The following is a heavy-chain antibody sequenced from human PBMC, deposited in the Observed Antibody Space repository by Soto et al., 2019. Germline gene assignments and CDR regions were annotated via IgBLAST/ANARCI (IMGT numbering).Heavy chain of an antibody. V-gene: IGHV3-23*01. CDR3: AKVQLPTYWFDP. Sequence: TGGSLRLSCAASGFTFSSHAMSLVRQAPGKGLEWISAISGRGASTYYADSVEGRFTISRDNSKNTLYLQMNSLRAEDTAVYYCAKVQLPTYWFDPWGQGTLVTVSS. CDR1: GFTFSSHA. CDR2: ISGRGAST. D-gene: IGHD3-16*01. J-gene: IGHJ5*02.